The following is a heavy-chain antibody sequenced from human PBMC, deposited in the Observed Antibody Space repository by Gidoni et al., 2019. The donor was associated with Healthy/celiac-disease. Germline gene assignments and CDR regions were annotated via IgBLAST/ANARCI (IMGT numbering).Heavy chain of an antibody. CDR3: ATEEHRHGAFDY. J-gene: IGHJ4*02. V-gene: IGHV1-24*01. D-gene: IGHD1-26*01. CDR2: FDPEDGET. CDR1: GYTLTELS. Sequence: QVQLVQSGAEVKKPGASVKVSCKVYGYTLTELSMHWVRQAPGKGLEWMGGFDPEDGETIYAQKFQGRVTKTEDTSTDTAYMELSSLRSEDTAVYYCATEEHRHGAFDYWGQGTLVTVSS.